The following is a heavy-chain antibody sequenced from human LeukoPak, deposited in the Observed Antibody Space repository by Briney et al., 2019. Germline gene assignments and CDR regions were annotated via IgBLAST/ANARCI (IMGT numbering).Heavy chain of an antibody. J-gene: IGHJ3*02. CDR2: INPNSGGT. V-gene: IGHV1-2*02. Sequence: ASVKVSCKASGYTFTGYYMHWARQAPGQGFEWMGWINPNSGGTNYAQKFQGRVTMTRDMSISTAYMELSRLRSDDTAVFYCARGYCSSTSCYTGALDIWGQGTLVTVSS. D-gene: IGHD2-2*02. CDR3: ARGYCSSTSCYTGALDI. CDR1: GYTFTGYY.